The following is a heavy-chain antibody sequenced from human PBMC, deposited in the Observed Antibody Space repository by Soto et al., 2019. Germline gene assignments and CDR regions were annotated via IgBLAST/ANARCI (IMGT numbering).Heavy chain of an antibody. D-gene: IGHD5-12*01. Sequence: PGGSLRLSCAASGFTFSTFDMSWVRQPPGKGLEWVSVISGRDGSANYADSVKGRFTISRDTSKNTLFLQMNSLRAEDTAVYYCAKDRGRGYDWFDSWGQGTLVTVSS. J-gene: IGHJ5*01. V-gene: IGHV3-23*01. CDR3: AKDRGRGYDWFDS. CDR2: ISGRDGSA. CDR1: GFTFSTFD.